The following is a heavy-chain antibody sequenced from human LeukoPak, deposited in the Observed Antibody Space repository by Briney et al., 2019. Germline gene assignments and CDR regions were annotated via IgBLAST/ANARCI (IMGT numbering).Heavy chain of an antibody. CDR3: ARDSEGIATY. CDR2: IYHSGST. J-gene: IGHJ4*02. CDR1: GGSISSSNW. Sequence: SETLSLTCAVSGGSISSSNWWSWVRQPPGKGLEWIGEIYHSGSTNYDPSLKSRVTISVDTSKNQSSLKLSSVTAADTAVYYCARDSEGIATYWGQGTLVTVSS. V-gene: IGHV4-4*02. D-gene: IGHD6-13*01.